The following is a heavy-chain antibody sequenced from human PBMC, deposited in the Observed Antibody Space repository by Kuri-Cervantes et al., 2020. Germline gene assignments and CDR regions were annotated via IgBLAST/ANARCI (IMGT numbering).Heavy chain of an antibody. D-gene: IGHD2-2*02. CDR1: GGSISSGGYY. J-gene: IGHJ5*02. CDR3: ARQTLRYCSSTSCYTTRGRNWFDP. Sequence: LRLSCTVSGGSISSGGYYWSWIRQHPGKGLEWIGYIYYSGSTYYNPSLKSRVTISVDTSKNQFSLKLSSVTAADTAVYYCARQTLRYCSSTSCYTTRGRNWFDPWGQGTLVTVSS. V-gene: IGHV4-31*03. CDR2: IYYSGST.